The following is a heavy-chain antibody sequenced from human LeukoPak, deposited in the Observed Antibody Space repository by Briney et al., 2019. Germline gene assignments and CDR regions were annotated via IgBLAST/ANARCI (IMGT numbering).Heavy chain of an antibody. CDR1: GFTFSDYW. CDR2: IKHDGSDS. Sequence: GGSMTLSCAASGFTFSDYWMIWVRQPLGKGLQWVADIKHDGSDSFYVGSGKGRFTISRDNAKNSLYLQMNSLRTEDTAVYYCARLYCGVGICYSYYMDVWGKGTTVTVSS. D-gene: IGHD2-21*01. V-gene: IGHV3-7*01. J-gene: IGHJ6*03. CDR3: ARLYCGVGICYSYYMDV.